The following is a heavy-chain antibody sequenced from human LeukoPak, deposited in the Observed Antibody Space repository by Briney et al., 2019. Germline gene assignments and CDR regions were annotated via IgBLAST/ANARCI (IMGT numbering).Heavy chain of an antibody. CDR2: IYSGGST. D-gene: IGHD2-15*01. Sequence: GGSLRLSCAASGFTVSSNYMSWVRQAPGKGLEWVSVIYSGGSTYYADSVKGRFTISRDNSKNTLYLQMNSLRAEDTAVYYCASVGSGGFHHYFDYWGQGTLVTVSS. V-gene: IGHV3-53*01. CDR3: ASVGSGGFHHYFDY. CDR1: GFTVSSNY. J-gene: IGHJ4*02.